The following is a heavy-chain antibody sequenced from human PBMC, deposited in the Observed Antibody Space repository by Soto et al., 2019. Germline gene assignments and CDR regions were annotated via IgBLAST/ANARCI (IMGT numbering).Heavy chain of an antibody. Sequence: GGSLRLSCAASGFTFSNYSMSWVRQAPGKGLEWVSGMNSGGRSYYADSVKGRFTISRDTSKNMLYLQMNSLRADDTAVFYCAKALQYSSSRDYFYYGMDVWGQGTTVTVSS. D-gene: IGHD6-6*01. V-gene: IGHV3-23*01. CDR2: MNSGGRS. CDR1: GFTFSNYS. CDR3: AKALQYSSSRDYFYYGMDV. J-gene: IGHJ6*02.